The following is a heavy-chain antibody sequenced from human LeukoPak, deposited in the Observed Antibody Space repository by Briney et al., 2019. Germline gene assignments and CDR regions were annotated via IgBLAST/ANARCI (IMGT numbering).Heavy chain of an antibody. Sequence: PGGSLRLSCAASGFIVSDNDIKWVRQAPGKGLEWVSLIYADGSTHYTDSVKGRFSISRDNSQNTVYLQMNSLRGKDTAVYFCAKRSVPGRPGYWGRGTLVTVSS. D-gene: IGHD3-3*01. CDR3: AKRSVPGRPGY. J-gene: IGHJ4*02. CDR2: IYADGST. CDR1: GFIVSDND. V-gene: IGHV3-66*04.